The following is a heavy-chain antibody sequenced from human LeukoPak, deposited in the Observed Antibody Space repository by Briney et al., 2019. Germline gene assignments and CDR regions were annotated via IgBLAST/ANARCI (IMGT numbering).Heavy chain of an antibody. CDR2: TRFDGSIK. CDR1: GFIFSDYC. Sequence: GGALRLSCAVSGFIFSDYCSHWVRQAPGNGLEWVAVTRFDGSIKQYADSVKGRFTISRDDSKNTLYLQMNFLKSEDTAVYYCARWGGTRQYYFDYWGQGTLVTVSS. CDR3: ARWGGTRQYYFDY. V-gene: IGHV3-33*01. J-gene: IGHJ4*02. D-gene: IGHD1-1*01.